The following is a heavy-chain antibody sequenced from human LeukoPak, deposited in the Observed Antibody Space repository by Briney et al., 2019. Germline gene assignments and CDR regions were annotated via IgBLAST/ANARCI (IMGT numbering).Heavy chain of an antibody. CDR1: GFTFSSYW. Sequence: GGSLRLSCAASGFTFSSYWMSWVRQAPGKGLEWVANIKQDGSEKYYVDSVEGRFTISRDNAKNSLYLQMNSLRAEDTAVYYCARDSSRRRLWFGGQPGALYYYYGMDVWGQGTTVTVSS. CDR3: ARDSSRRRLWFGGQPGALYYYYGMDV. D-gene: IGHD3-10*01. V-gene: IGHV3-7*01. J-gene: IGHJ6*02. CDR2: IKQDGSEK.